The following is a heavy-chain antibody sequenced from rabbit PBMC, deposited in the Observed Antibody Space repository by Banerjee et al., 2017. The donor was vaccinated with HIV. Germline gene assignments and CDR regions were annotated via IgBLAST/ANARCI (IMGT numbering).Heavy chain of an antibody. CDR1: GFSFSSYYY. Sequence: QEQLEESGGDLVKPEGSLTLTCTASGFSFSSYYYMCWVRQAPGKGLEWIACIDAGSSGSTWYASWAKGRFTISKTSSTTVTLQMTSLTAADTATYFCARAYGDAYVTRLDLWGPGTLVTVS. CDR2: IDAGSSGST. V-gene: IGHV1S45*01. J-gene: IGHJ3*01. CDR3: ARAYGDAYVTRLDL. D-gene: IGHD6-1*01.